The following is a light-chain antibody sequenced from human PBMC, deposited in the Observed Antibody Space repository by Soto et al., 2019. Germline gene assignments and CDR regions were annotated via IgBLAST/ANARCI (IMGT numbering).Light chain of an antibody. Sequence: ETVRMPSPANRSVSAGGGAPVSCRASQSVSSNLAWDQQKPVRAHRLIIYDASTRATGIPDRFSGSGSGTEFTLTISRLQSEDFAVYYGQQYNNWTPITVGPGTQLDIK. V-gene: IGKV3-15*01. CDR1: QSVSSN. CDR3: QQYNNWTPIT. CDR2: DAS. J-gene: IGKJ5*01.